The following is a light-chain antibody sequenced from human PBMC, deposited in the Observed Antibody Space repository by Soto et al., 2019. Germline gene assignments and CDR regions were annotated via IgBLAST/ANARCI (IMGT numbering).Light chain of an antibody. V-gene: IGKV1-27*01. CDR1: QIVSNV. Sequence: DIQMTQSPTTLSASVGDSVTITCRASQIVSNVLAWFQQKPGKVPKLLIYAAYTLQSGVTSRFIGSGSGTDFTLTISGLQPEDVATYYCQKCKVAPFTFGGGTQVEIK. CDR3: QKCKVAPFT. J-gene: IGKJ4*01. CDR2: AAY.